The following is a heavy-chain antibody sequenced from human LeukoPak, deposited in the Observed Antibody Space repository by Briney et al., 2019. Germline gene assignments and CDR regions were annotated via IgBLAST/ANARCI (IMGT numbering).Heavy chain of an antibody. Sequence: AETLSLTCTVSGGSISSYYWIWIRQPPGKGLEWMGYIYSSGRTINNPSLKSRVTISVHTSKHQFSLKLRSVTAADTAVYYCARHAQGYSYANLDYWGQGTLVTVSS. CDR2: IYSSGRT. J-gene: IGHJ4*02. D-gene: IGHD5-18*01. CDR1: GGSISSYY. V-gene: IGHV4-59*08. CDR3: ARHAQGYSYANLDY.